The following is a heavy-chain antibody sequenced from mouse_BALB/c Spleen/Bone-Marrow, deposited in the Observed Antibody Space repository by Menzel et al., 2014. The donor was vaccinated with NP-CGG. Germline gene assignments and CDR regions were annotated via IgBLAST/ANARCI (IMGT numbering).Heavy chain of an antibody. V-gene: IGHV1-80*01. Sequence: QVQLQQPGAELVRPGSSVKISCKASGYAFSSYWMNWVKQRPGQGLEWIGQIYPGDGDTNYNGKFKGKATLTADKSSSTAYMQLSSLTSEDSAVYLCAREGYDYDWFAYWGQGTLVTVSA. D-gene: IGHD2-4*01. CDR3: AREGYDYDWFAY. CDR1: GYAFSSYW. J-gene: IGHJ3*01. CDR2: IYPGDGDT.